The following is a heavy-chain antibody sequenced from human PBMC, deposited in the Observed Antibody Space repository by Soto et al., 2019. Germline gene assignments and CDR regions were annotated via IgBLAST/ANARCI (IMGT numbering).Heavy chain of an antibody. CDR2: IRTKVYGETA. V-gene: IGHV3-49*03. D-gene: IGHD3-22*01. Sequence: PGGSLRLSCTTSGFTFGDYGMIWFRQAPGKGLEWLGFIRTKVYGETAEYAASVKGRLSLSRDDSKNIAYLQINSLKTEDTAVYYCSREPPDSGYYPNYFDYWGQGILVTVS. J-gene: IGHJ4*02. CDR1: GFTFGDYG. CDR3: SREPPDSGYYPNYFDY.